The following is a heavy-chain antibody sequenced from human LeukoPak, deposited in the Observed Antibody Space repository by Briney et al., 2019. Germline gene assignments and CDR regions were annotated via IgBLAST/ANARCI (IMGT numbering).Heavy chain of an antibody. D-gene: IGHD5-18*01. J-gene: IGHJ4*02. V-gene: IGHV1-8*01. CDR2: MNPNSGNT. Sequence: ASVKVSCKASGYTFTSYDINWVRQATGQGLEWMGWMNPNSGNTGYAQKFQGSVTMTRDTSTSTVYMELSSLRSEDTAVYYCARDVGTAMASSIDYWGQGTLVTVSS. CDR3: ARDVGTAMASSIDY. CDR1: GYTFTSYD.